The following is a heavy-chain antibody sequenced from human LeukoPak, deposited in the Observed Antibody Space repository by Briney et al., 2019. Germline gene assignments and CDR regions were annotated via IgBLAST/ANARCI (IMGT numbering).Heavy chain of an antibody. CDR3: ARAPSEVGGYYPEYIRH. J-gene: IGHJ1*01. Sequence: PGGSLRLSCEASGFTFSRYLMQWVRQAPGKGLVWVSRIKSDGKTNYADSVKGRFTISRDNAKNTVSLQMDSLRAEDTGVYYCARAPSEVGGYYPEYIRHWGQGNLVTVSS. CDR2: IKSDGKT. CDR1: GFTFSRYL. D-gene: IGHD3-22*01. V-gene: IGHV3-74*01.